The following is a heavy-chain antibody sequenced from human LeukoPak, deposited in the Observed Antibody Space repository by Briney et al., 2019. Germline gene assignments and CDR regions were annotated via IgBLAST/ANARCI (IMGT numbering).Heavy chain of an antibody. Sequence: PGGSLRLSCAASGFTFSSYAMSWVRQAPGKGLEWVSAISGSGGSTYYADSVKGRFTISRDNSKNTLYLQMNSLRAEDTAVYYCAKTRSGWYGTDPDYWGQGTLVTVSS. D-gene: IGHD6-19*01. CDR1: GFTFSSYA. J-gene: IGHJ4*02. V-gene: IGHV3-23*01. CDR3: AKTRSGWYGTDPDY. CDR2: ISGSGGST.